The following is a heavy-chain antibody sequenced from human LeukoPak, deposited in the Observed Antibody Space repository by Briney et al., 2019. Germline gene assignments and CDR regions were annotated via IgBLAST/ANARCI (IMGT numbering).Heavy chain of an antibody. CDR3: ARARPHDYGDE. CDR2: INPNSGGT. Sequence: ASVKVSCKASGYTFTRYYMHWVRQAPGQGLEWMGWINPNSGGTNYAQKLQGRVTMTTDTSTSTAYMELRSLRSDDTAVYYCARARPHDYGDEWGQGTLVTVSS. D-gene: IGHD5-12*01. V-gene: IGHV1-2*02. J-gene: IGHJ4*02. CDR1: GYTFTRYY.